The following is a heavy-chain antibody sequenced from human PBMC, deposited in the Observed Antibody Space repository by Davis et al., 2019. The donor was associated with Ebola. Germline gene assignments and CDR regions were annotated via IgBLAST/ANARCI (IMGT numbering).Heavy chain of an antibody. V-gene: IGHV3-33*01. CDR3: ARPLLSYGPGSIGYYYGMDV. J-gene: IGHJ6*02. D-gene: IGHD3-10*01. Sequence: GESLKISCATSGFTFSNYGMQWVRQAPGKGLEWVAVIWYDGSKKYYADSVKGRFTISRDSSKNTLYLQMNSLKTEDTAVYYCARPLLSYGPGSIGYYYGMDVWGQGTTVTVSS. CDR1: GFTFSNYG. CDR2: IWYDGSKK.